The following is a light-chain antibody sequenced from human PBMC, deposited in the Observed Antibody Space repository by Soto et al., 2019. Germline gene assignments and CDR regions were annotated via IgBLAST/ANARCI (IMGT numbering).Light chain of an antibody. CDR1: QDIGNL. J-gene: IGKJ4*01. CDR3: QQADSFPLT. CDR2: FGS. Sequence: DIQMTQSPSSVSASVGDRVTLTCRASQDIGNLLAWYQQKPGKAPKLLIYFGSNLQTGVPSRFSGSGSGTDFTLTISSLQPEDLATYDCQQADSFPLTFGRGTRVEIK. V-gene: IGKV1-12*01.